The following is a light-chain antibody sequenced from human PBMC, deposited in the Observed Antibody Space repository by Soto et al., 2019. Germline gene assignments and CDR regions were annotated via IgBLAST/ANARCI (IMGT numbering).Light chain of an antibody. CDR1: QSVGIS. Sequence: EIMMTQSPATLSVSPGEGSTLSCRASQSVGISLVWYQQKPGQSPRLLIYAASTRATDIPARFSASGSGTDFTLTISSLQSEDVAVYYCQQYIEWPYTFGQGTRLEIK. J-gene: IGKJ2*01. V-gene: IGKV3-15*01. CDR3: QQYIEWPYT. CDR2: AAS.